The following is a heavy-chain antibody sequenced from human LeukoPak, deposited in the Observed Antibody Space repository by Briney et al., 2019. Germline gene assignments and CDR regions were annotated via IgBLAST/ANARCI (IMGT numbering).Heavy chain of an antibody. V-gene: IGHV4-59*08. J-gene: IGHJ4*02. Sequence: SETLSLTCTVSGGSISSYYWSWIRQPPGKGLEWIGHTQNSGNTIYNSSLKSRVTISVETSKNQFSLTLRSVTAADTAVYYCARRNTKTGSDSKFDYWGQGALVTVSS. CDR1: GGSISSYY. CDR2: TQNSGNT. D-gene: IGHD1-26*01. CDR3: ARRNTKTGSDSKFDY.